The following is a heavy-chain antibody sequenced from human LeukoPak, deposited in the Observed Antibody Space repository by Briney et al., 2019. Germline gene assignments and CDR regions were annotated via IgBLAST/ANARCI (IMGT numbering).Heavy chain of an antibody. CDR2: IYYSGST. Sequence: SETLSLTCTVSGASINNYYWSWIRQPPGKGLEWIGYIYYSGSTTYNPYLKSRVTISVDTSRIHFSLKLNSVTTADTAVYYCARGSLAAPGYWGPGTLVIVSS. CDR3: ARGSLAAPGY. CDR1: GASINNYY. V-gene: IGHV4-59*01. J-gene: IGHJ4*02. D-gene: IGHD6-13*01.